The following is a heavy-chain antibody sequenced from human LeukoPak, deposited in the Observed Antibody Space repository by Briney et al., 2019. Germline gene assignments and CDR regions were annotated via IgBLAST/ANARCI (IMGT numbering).Heavy chain of an antibody. D-gene: IGHD3-10*01. CDR3: ARDGGDYYGSGSRVEFDY. Sequence: ASVKVSCKASGYTFTGYYMHWVRQAPGQGLEWMGWINPNSGGTNYAQKFQGRVTMTRDTSISTAYMELSRLRSDDTAVYYCARDGGDYYGSGSRVEFDYWGQGTLVTVSS. J-gene: IGHJ4*02. CDR1: GYTFTGYY. V-gene: IGHV1-2*02. CDR2: INPNSGGT.